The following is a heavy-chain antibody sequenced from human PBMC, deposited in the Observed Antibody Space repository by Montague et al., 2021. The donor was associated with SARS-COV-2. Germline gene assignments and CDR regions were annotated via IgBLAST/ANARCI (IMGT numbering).Heavy chain of an antibody. J-gene: IGHJ4*02. CDR1: GFTFSTFW. CDR3: ARGYDSSGYQY. D-gene: IGHD3-22*01. Sequence: SLRLSCAASGFTFSTFWMTWVRQVPGKGLEWVANIKQDGSEKYYVDSVKGRFTISRDNAKNTLYLQLDSLRAEDTGVYYCARGYDSSGYQYWGQGTLVTVSS. CDR2: IKQDGSEK. V-gene: IGHV3-7*05.